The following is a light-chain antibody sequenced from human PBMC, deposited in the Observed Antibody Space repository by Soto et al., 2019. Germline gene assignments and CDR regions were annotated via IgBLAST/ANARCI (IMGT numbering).Light chain of an antibody. CDR1: QCVSSF. Sequence: EIVLTQSPATLSLSPGETATLSCRASQCVSSFLAWYQQKPGQAPRLLIYDASNRATGIPARFSGSGSGTEFTLTISSLEPEDFAVSYCQHRGNWPVTFGQGTKVEIK. CDR3: QHRGNWPVT. CDR2: DAS. J-gene: IGKJ1*01. V-gene: IGKV3-11*01.